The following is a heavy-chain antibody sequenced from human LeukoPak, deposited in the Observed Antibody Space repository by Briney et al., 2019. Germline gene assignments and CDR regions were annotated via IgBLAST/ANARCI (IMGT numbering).Heavy chain of an antibody. CDR3: AAEWELSNWFDP. J-gene: IGHJ5*02. Sequence: SSETLSLTCAVYGGSFSGYYWSWIRQPPGKGLEWIGEINNSGSTNYNPSLKSRVTISVDTSKNQFSLKLSSVTAADTAVYYCAAEWELSNWFDPWGQGTLVTVSS. CDR1: GGSFSGYY. D-gene: IGHD1-26*01. CDR2: INNSGST. V-gene: IGHV4-34*01.